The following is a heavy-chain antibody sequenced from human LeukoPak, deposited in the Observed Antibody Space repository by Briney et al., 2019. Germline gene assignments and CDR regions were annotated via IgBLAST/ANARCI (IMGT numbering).Heavy chain of an antibody. CDR2: IRYDGTNK. J-gene: IGHJ3*02. V-gene: IGHV3-30*02. Sequence: GGSLRLSCAASGFTFSTYGMHWVRQAPGKGLEWVAFIRYDGTNKYYADSVKGRFTISRDNSKNTLYLQMNSLRAEDTAVYYCARSSAGYADAFDIWGQGTMVTVSS. CDR3: ARSSAGYADAFDI. CDR1: GFTFSTYG. D-gene: IGHD5-12*01.